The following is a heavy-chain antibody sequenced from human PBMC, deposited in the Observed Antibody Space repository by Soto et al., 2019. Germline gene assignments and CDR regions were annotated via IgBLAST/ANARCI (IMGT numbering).Heavy chain of an antibody. Sequence: QVQLVQSGADVKKPGSSVKVSCKTSGGPFGSSAISWVRQAPAQGLEWMGEIIPVFDKANYAQNFQVRLTITADEPTGTVFMQLSSLRSEDTAVYFCARLRRDWGDAFDLWGLGTFVTVSS. CDR2: IIPVFDKA. J-gene: IGHJ3*01. CDR1: GGPFGSSA. D-gene: IGHD3-16*01. V-gene: IGHV1-69*01. CDR3: ARLRRDWGDAFDL.